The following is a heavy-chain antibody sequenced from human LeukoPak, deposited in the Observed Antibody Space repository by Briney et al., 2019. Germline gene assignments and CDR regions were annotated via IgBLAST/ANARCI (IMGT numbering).Heavy chain of an antibody. CDR1: GFTFDDYG. V-gene: IGHV3-74*01. Sequence: PGGSLRLSCAASGFTFDDYGLSWVRHAPGKGLVWVSRINSDGSSTSYADSVKGRFTISRDNAKNTLYLQMNSLRAEDTAVYYCARDNRSSYWGQGTLVTVSS. J-gene: IGHJ4*02. CDR2: INSDGSST. CDR3: ARDNRSSY. D-gene: IGHD1-14*01.